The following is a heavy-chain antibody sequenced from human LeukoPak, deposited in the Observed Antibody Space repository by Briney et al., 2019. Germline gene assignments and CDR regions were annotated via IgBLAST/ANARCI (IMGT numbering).Heavy chain of an antibody. D-gene: IGHD3-22*01. J-gene: IGHJ5*02. Sequence: SETLSLTCTVSGVSISSSSYYWGWIRQSPGKGLEWIGNIYYSGSTYYNPSLKSRVTISVDTSKNQFSLNLSSVTVADTAVYYCVTPDSGGYYYLSWGEGSLVTVSS. CDR1: GVSISSSSYY. CDR3: VTPDSGGYYYLS. CDR2: IYYSGST. V-gene: IGHV4-39*01.